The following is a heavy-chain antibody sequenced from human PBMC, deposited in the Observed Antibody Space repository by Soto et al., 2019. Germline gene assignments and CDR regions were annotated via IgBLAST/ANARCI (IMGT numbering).Heavy chain of an antibody. CDR3: ASSYGSGYRAFDY. D-gene: IGHD3-10*01. CDR2: INPILSMS. Sequence: QVQLVQSGAEVKRHGSSVKVSCKASGDTFTFYSINWVRKAPGLGLEWMGRINPILSMSNYAQRFQGRVTMTADKSTSTAYMELSSLRSEDTAIYYCASSYGSGYRAFDYWGQGALVTVSS. V-gene: IGHV1-69*02. J-gene: IGHJ4*02. CDR1: GDTFTFYS.